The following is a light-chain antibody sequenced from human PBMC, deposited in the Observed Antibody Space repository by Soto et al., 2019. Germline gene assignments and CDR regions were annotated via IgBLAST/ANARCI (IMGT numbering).Light chain of an antibody. V-gene: IGLV2-14*01. CDR1: SSDIGGYNS. CDR2: EVT. CDR3: TSYTPIVTLGSV. J-gene: IGLJ1*01. Sequence: QSALTQPASVSGSPGQSITISCTGTSSDIGGYNSVSWYQQHPGRPPRLIIYEVTNRPSGVSNRFSASKSGNTASLTISGLQAEDEADYYCTSYTPIVTLGSVFGTGTKVTVL.